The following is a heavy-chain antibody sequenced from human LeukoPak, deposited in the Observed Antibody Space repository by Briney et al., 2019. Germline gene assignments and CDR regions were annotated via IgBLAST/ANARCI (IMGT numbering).Heavy chain of an antibody. CDR2: IYYSGST. J-gene: IGHJ4*02. D-gene: IGHD5-18*01. CDR1: GGSISSYY. V-gene: IGHV4-59*08. CDR3: ARHKHSSGLASLDF. Sequence: SETLSLTCTVSGGSISSYYWSWIRQPPGKGLEWIGYIYYSGSTNYNPSLKSRVTISIDTSKNQFSLKLSSVTAADTAIFYCARHKHSSGLASLDFWGPGTLVTVSS.